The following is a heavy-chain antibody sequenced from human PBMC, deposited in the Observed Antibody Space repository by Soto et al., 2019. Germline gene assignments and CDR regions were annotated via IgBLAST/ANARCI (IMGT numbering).Heavy chain of an antibody. CDR2: ISAYNGNT. CDR3: VRDLDGSGSYYTDY. Sequence: ASVKVSCKASGYMFISYGINWVRQAPGQGLEWMGWISAYNGNTKYAQNLQGRVTMTTDTSTSTAYMEMRSLRSDDTAVYYCVRDLDGSGSYYTDYCGPGTLVTVSS. CDR1: GYMFISYG. J-gene: IGHJ4*02. D-gene: IGHD3-10*01. V-gene: IGHV1-18*01.